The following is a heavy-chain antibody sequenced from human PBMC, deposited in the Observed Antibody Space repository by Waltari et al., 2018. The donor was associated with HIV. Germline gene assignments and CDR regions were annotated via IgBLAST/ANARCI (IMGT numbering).Heavy chain of an antibody. CDR2: IAPAGDT. D-gene: IGHD1-26*01. CDR1: GFTFGTYD. J-gene: IGHJ5*01. Sequence: EVQLLESGGGLLQPGGSRSLSCAASGFTFGTYDMHWVRQATGKGLEWVSTIAPAGDTYYPGSVKGRFTISRENAKNSLYLQMNSLRAEDTAVYYCAALGSFYSWGQGTLVTVSS. CDR3: AALGSFYS. V-gene: IGHV3-13*01.